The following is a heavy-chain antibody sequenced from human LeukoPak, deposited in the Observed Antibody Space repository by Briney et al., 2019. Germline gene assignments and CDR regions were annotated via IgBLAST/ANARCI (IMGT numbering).Heavy chain of an antibody. Sequence: GGSLRLSCAASGFTFSSYGMHWVRQAPGKGLEWVAVISYDGSNKYYADSVKGRFTISRDNSKNTLYLQMNSLRAEDTAVYYCAKEGMVSSSWTSHYYYGMDVWGQGTTVTVSS. V-gene: IGHV3-30*18. CDR3: AKEGMVSSSWTSHYYYGMDV. J-gene: IGHJ6*02. CDR1: GFTFSSYG. CDR2: ISYDGSNK. D-gene: IGHD6-13*01.